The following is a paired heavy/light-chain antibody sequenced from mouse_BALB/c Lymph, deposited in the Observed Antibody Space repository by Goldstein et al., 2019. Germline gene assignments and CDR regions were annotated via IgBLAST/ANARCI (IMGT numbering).Light chain of an antibody. Sequence: DIKMTQSPSSMYASLGERVTITCKASQDINSYLSWFQQKPGKSPKTLIYRANRLVDGVPSRFSGSGSGQDYSLTISSLEYEDMGIYYCLQYDEFPLTFGAGTKLELK. CDR3: LQYDEFPLT. CDR2: RAN. CDR1: QDINSY. V-gene: IGKV14-111*01. J-gene: IGKJ5*01.
Heavy chain of an antibody. CDR2: ISSGSSTI. V-gene: IGHV5-17*02. Sequence: DVQLVESGGGLVQPGGSRKLSCAASGFTFSSFGMHWVRQAPEKGLEWVAYISSGSSTIYYADTVKGRFTISRDNPKNTLFLQMTSLRSEDTAMYYCARRGGTDAMDYWGQGTSVTVSS. J-gene: IGHJ4*01. D-gene: IGHD3-3*01. CDR1: GFTFSSFG. CDR3: ARRGGTDAMDY.